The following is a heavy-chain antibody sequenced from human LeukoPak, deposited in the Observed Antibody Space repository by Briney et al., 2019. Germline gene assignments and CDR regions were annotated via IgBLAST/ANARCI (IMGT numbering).Heavy chain of an antibody. Sequence: SVKVSCKASGGTFSSYAISWVRRAPGQGLEWMGGIIPIFGTANYAQKFQGRVTITADGSTSTAYMELSSLRSEDTAVYYCARDCSGGSCQFDYWGQGTLVTVSS. J-gene: IGHJ4*02. CDR1: GGTFSSYA. CDR3: ARDCSGGSCQFDY. V-gene: IGHV1-69*13. CDR2: IIPIFGTA. D-gene: IGHD2-15*01.